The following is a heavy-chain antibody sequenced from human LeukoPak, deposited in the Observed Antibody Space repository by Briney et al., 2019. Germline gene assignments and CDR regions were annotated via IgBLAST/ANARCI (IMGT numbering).Heavy chain of an antibody. Sequence: SETLSLTCTVFGGSISSYYWSWIRQAAGKGLEWIGHVYGTGSISYNPSLKSRVTMSVDSSKNQFSLKLTSVTAADTAVYYCARDHSSSWAPFDYWGQGTLVTVSS. CDR1: GGSISSYY. D-gene: IGHD6-13*01. V-gene: IGHV4-4*07. CDR2: VYGTGSI. CDR3: ARDHSSSWAPFDY. J-gene: IGHJ4*02.